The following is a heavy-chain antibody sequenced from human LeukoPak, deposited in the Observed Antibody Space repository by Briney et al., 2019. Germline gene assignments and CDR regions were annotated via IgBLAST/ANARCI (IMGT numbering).Heavy chain of an antibody. CDR3: ARLDLIGSSSCFDY. D-gene: IGHD6-6*01. J-gene: IGHJ4*02. CDR1: GGSISNYY. Sequence: SSETLSLTCTVSGGSISNYYWSWIRQPPGKGLEWIGYIYTSGSTNYNPSLKSRVTISVDTSKNQFSLKLSSVTAADTAVYYCARLDLIGSSSCFDYWGQGTLVTVSS. CDR2: IYTSGST. V-gene: IGHV4-4*09.